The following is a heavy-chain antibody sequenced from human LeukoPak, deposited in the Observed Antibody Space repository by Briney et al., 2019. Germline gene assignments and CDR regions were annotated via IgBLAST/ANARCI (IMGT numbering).Heavy chain of an antibody. D-gene: IGHD3-10*01. Sequence: SEILSITWAVNGGAFSGHYWPWIRQHPGKGLEWIGEINHSGSTNYNPSLKSRVTISVDTSKNQFSLKVSSVSAADTAVYYCARDGYGSGLYNWFDPWGQGTLVTVSS. V-gene: IGHV4-34*01. CDR1: GGAFSGHY. CDR3: ARDGYGSGLYNWFDP. CDR2: INHSGST. J-gene: IGHJ5*02.